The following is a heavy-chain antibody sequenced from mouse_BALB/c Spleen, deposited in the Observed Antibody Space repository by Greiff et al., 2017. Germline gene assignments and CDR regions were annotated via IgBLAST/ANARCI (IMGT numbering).Heavy chain of an antibody. V-gene: IGHV5-6*01. J-gene: IGHJ2*01. CDR2: ISSGGSYT. Sequence: EVKLMESGGDLVKPGGSLKLSCAASGFTFSSYGMSWVRQTPDKRLEWVATISSGGSYTYYPDSVKGRFTISRDNAKNTLYLQMSSLKSEDTAMYYCACITTVVPYYFDYWGQGTTLTVSS. CDR1: GFTFSSYG. D-gene: IGHD1-1*01. CDR3: ACITTVVPYYFDY.